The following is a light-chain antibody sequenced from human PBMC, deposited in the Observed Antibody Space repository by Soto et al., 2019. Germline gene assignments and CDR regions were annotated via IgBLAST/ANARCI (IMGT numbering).Light chain of an antibody. Sequence: EIVMTQSPATLSVSPGERATLSCRASQSVSSKLAWYQQKPGQAPRVLIFGASTRATGIPARFSGSGSGTEFTLTIRSLQSEDFAVYYCQHYNDWPPTWTFGQGNRVEIK. CDR1: QSVSSK. CDR2: GAS. CDR3: QHYNDWPPTWT. V-gene: IGKV3-15*01. J-gene: IGKJ1*01.